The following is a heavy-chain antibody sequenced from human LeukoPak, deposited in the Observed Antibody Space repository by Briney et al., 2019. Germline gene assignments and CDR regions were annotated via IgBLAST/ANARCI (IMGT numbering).Heavy chain of an antibody. CDR3: ARVGYQLPTFDAFDF. CDR1: GGSFSGYY. D-gene: IGHD2-2*01. J-gene: IGHJ3*01. Sequence: ETLSLTCAVYGGSFSGYYWSWVRQAPGKGLEWVANIKQDGTEKFYVDSVKGRFTISKDSAKNSLYLQMNSLRAEDTAVYYCARVGYQLPTFDAFDFWGQGTMVTVSS. V-gene: IGHV3-7*03. CDR2: IKQDGTEK.